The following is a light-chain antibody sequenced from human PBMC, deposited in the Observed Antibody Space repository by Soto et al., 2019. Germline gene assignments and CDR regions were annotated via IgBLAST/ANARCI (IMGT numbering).Light chain of an antibody. J-gene: IGKJ5*01. V-gene: IGKV3-15*01. CDR1: QSVSSSY. CDR3: QQLNYWPRIT. CDR2: GAS. Sequence: EIVLTQSPGTLSLSPGERATLSGSASQSVSSSYLAWYQQRPGQAPRLLVYGASTRASGIPPRFSGSGSGTDFTLTISSLQSEDFAVYYCQQLNYWPRITFGQGTRLEIK.